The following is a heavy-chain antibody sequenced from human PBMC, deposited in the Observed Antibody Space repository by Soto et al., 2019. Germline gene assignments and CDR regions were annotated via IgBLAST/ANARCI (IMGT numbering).Heavy chain of an antibody. J-gene: IGHJ4*02. CDR1: GFTFSSYG. Sequence: QVQLVESGGGVVQPGRSLRLSCAASGFTFSSYGMHWVRQAPGKGLEWVAVISYDGSNNYYADSVKGRFTISRDNSKNTLYLQMNSLRAEDTAVYYCAKDVSSGRSNPPGMFDYWGQGTLVTVSS. V-gene: IGHV3-30*18. CDR2: ISYDGSNN. CDR3: AKDVSSGRSNPPGMFDY. D-gene: IGHD3-22*01.